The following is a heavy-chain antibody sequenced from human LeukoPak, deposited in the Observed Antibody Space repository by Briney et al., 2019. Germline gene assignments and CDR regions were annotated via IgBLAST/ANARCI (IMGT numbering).Heavy chain of an antibody. D-gene: IGHD6-19*01. V-gene: IGHV5-51*01. CDR3: ARVVGEYNSAWMDV. CDR2: IYPGDSDT. CDR1: GYSFTDYW. J-gene: IGHJ6*04. Sequence: GESPKISCKGSGYSFTDYWIGWVRQMPGKGLEWMGVIYPGDSDTRYSPPFQGQVTISAVKSISTTYLQWSSLTASDTAMYYCARVVGEYNSAWMDVWGKGTTVTVSS.